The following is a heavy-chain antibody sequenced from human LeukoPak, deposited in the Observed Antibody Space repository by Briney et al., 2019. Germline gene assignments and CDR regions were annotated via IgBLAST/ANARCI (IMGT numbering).Heavy chain of an antibody. D-gene: IGHD2-2*01. CDR1: GGTFSTYA. CDR3: ARDVGFIVVVPAANSDLNWLDP. J-gene: IGHJ5*02. V-gene: IGHV1-69*05. Sequence: ASVKVSCKASGGTFSTYAISWVRQAPGQGLEWMGGIIPMFGTANYAQKFQGRVTMTTDTSTSTAYMELRSLRSDDTAVYYCARDVGFIVVVPAANSDLNWLDPWGQGTLVTVSS. CDR2: IIPMFGTA.